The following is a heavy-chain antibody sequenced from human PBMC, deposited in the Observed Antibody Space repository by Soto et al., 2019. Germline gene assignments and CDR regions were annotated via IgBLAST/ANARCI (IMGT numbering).Heavy chain of an antibody. D-gene: IGHD3-16*01. CDR1: GLTFENYP. CDR3: AKRRRTSWGMDV. J-gene: IGHJ6*02. CDR2: ITWNSANI. Sequence: CMRLSCVACGLTFENYPMHWALQPPGKGLEWVAHITWNSANIGYADSVKGRFTVSRDNAKNSLYLQMNSLTAEDTALYYCAKRRRTSWGMDVWGQGPTVTVSS. V-gene: IGHV3-9*01.